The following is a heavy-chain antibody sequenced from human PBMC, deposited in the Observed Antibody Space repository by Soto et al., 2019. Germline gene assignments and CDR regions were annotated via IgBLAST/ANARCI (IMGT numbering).Heavy chain of an antibody. CDR3: ARDLFSSSSPAAY. CDR2: ISGYNGRT. J-gene: IGHJ4*02. D-gene: IGHD6-19*01. Sequence: QVQLVQSGAEMKKPGASVKVSCKASGYTFTNYGFSWVRQAPGQGPEWMGWISGYNGRTKYAQTLQGRVTRTTDTSTRTVYMEVRGLRSDDTAVYYCARDLFSSSSPAAYWGQGTPVTVSS. V-gene: IGHV1-18*01. CDR1: GYTFTNYG.